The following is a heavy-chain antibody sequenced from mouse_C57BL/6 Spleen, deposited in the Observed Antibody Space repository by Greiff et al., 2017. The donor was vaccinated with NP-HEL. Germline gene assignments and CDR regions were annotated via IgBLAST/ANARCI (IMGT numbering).Heavy chain of an antibody. J-gene: IGHJ1*03. V-gene: IGHV14-3*01. Sequence: VHVKQSVAELVRPGASVKLSCTASGFNIKNTYMHWVKQRPEQGLEWIGRIDPANGNTKYAPKFQGKATITADTSSNTAYLQLSSLTSEDTAIYYCASGLTGTWYFDVWGTGTTVTVSS. CDR3: ASGLTGTWYFDV. CDR2: IDPANGNT. CDR1: GFNIKNTY. D-gene: IGHD4-1*01.